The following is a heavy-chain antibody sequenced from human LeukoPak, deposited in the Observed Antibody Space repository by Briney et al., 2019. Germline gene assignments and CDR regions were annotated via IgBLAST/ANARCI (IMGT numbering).Heavy chain of an antibody. J-gene: IGHJ4*02. CDR2: IYYSGHT. Sequence: SETLSLTCTVSGGSISSYYWSWIRQPPGKGLEWIGYIYYSGHTNYNPSLKSRVTISTDTSKNQFSLRLSSVTAADTAVYYCARLPRGGGYGFDYWGQGTLVTVSS. D-gene: IGHD3-16*01. V-gene: IGHV4-59*12. CDR3: ARLPRGGGYGFDY. CDR1: GGSISSYY.